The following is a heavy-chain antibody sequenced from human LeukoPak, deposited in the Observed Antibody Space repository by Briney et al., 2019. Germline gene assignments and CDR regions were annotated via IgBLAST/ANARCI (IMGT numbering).Heavy chain of an antibody. CDR1: GFTFSKYA. CDR2: INDDGGRT. CDR3: AKDYDTLTGYYSLIDY. J-gene: IGHJ4*02. V-gene: IGHV3-23*01. D-gene: IGHD3-9*01. Sequence: GGSLRLSCAASGFTFSKYAVSWVRQAPGKGLEWVSTINDDGGRTYYADSVKGRFTISKDNSKNTLYLQLNSLRAEDTALYYCAKDYDTLTGYYSLIDYWGQGTLVTVSS.